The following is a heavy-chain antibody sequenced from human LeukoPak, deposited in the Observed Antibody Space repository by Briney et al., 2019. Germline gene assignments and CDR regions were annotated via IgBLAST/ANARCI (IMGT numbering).Heavy chain of an antibody. J-gene: IGHJ5*02. Sequence: SETLSLTCAVYGGSFSGYYWSWIRQPPWKGLEWIGEINHSGSTNYNPSLKSRVTISVDTSKNQSSLKLSSVTAADTAVYYCARHFPYVTSFDPWGQGTLVTVSS. CDR3: ARHFPYVTSFDP. V-gene: IGHV4-34*01. CDR1: GGSFSGYY. CDR2: INHSGST. D-gene: IGHD3-3*02.